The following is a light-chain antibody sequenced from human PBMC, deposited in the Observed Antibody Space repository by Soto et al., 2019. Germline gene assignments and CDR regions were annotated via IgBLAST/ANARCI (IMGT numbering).Light chain of an antibody. J-gene: IGKJ1*01. Sequence: ETVMTQSPATLSMSPGERVTLSCRASQSVSTNVAWYQQKPGQAPRLLIYGASTRATGIPARFSGSGSGTEFTLTISSLQSEDFAVYFCQQYNNWPPWTFGQGTKVEIK. CDR2: GAS. CDR1: QSVSTN. CDR3: QQYNNWPPWT. V-gene: IGKV3-15*01.